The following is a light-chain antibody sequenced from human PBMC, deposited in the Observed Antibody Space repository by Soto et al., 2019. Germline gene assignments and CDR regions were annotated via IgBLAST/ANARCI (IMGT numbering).Light chain of an antibody. CDR2: DAS. V-gene: IGKV3-11*01. CDR1: QSISSY. CDR3: QQRFDWPIT. Sequence: EIVLTQSPATLSLSPGERATLSCRASQSISSYLAWYQQKPGQAPRLLIYDASNRATGIPARFSGSGAGTDFTLTISSLEPEDSAVYSCQQRFDWPITFGQGTRLEIK. J-gene: IGKJ5*01.